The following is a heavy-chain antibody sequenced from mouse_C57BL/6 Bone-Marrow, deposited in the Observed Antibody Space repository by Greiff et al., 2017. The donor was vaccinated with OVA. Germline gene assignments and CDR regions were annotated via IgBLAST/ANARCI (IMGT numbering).Heavy chain of an antibody. CDR3: ARVSYYDYGGAWFAY. D-gene: IGHD2-4*01. CDR2: IYPRSGNT. Sequence: QVQLQQSGAELARPGASVKLSCKASGYTFTSYGISWVKQRTGQGLEWIGEIYPRSGNTYYNEKFKGKATLTADKSSSTAYMELRSLTSEDSAVYFCARVSYYDYGGAWFAYCGQGTLVTVSA. J-gene: IGHJ3*01. V-gene: IGHV1-81*01. CDR1: GYTFTSYG.